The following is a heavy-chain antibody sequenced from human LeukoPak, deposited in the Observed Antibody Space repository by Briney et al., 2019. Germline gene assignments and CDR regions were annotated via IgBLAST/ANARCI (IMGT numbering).Heavy chain of an antibody. V-gene: IGHV3-66*01. CDR2: IYSDGTT. CDR3: ARDKDA. Sequence: GSLRLSCVVSGLTVSNNYMSWVRQAPGKGLEWVSVIYSDGTTRNVDSVKGRFTISRDNSKNTVYLQMDSLRAEDTAVYYCARDKDAWGQGTLVTVSS. CDR1: GLTVSNNY. J-gene: IGHJ5*02.